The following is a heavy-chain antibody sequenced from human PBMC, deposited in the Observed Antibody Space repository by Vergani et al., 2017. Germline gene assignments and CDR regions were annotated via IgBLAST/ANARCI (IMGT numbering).Heavy chain of an antibody. CDR3: ARASRFYYDY. J-gene: IGHJ4*02. CDR1: GGSFSGYY. V-gene: IGHV4-34*01. CDR2: INHSGST. Sequence: QVQLQQWGAGLLKPSETLSLTCAVYGGSFSGYYWSWIRQPPGKGLEWIGEINHSGSTNYNPSLKSRVTISVDTSKNQFSLKLSSVTAADTAVYYCARASRFYYDYWSQGTLVTVSS.